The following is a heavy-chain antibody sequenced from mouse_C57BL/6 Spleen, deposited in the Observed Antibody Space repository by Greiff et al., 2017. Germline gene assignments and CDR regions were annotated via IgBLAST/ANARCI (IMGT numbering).Heavy chain of an antibody. CDR1: GFTFSDYG. D-gene: IGHD2-5*01. V-gene: IGHV5-17*01. Sequence: EVMLVESGGGLVKPGGSLKLSCAASGFTFSDYGMHWVRQAPEKGLEWVAYISSGSSTIYYADTVKGRFTISRDNAKNTLFLQMTSMRSEDTAMYYCARDYSNYWAYWGQGTLVTVSA. CDR2: ISSGSSTI. CDR3: ARDYSNYWAY. J-gene: IGHJ3*01.